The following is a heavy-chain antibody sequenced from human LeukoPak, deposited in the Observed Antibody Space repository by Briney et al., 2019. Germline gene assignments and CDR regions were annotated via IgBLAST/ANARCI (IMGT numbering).Heavy chain of an antibody. D-gene: IGHD3-10*01. J-gene: IGHJ4*02. CDR2: ISGSGGST. CDR3: AKGAPDYYGSGSYVDY. Sequence: GGSLRLSCAASGFTFSSYAVSWVRQAPGKGLEWVSAISGSGGSTYYADSVKGRFTISRDNSKNTLYLQMNSLRAEDTAVYYCAKGAPDYYGSGSYVDYWGQGTLVTVSS. V-gene: IGHV3-23*01. CDR1: GFTFSSYA.